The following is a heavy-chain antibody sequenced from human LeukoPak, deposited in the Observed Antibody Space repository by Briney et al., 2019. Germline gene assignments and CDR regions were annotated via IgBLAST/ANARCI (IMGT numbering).Heavy chain of an antibody. J-gene: IGHJ4*02. V-gene: IGHV4-39*07. CDR2: IYHSGST. Sequence: SETLSLTCTVSGGSISSSSYYWGWIRQPPGKGLEWIGSIYHSGSTYYNPSLKSRVTISVDTSKNQFSLKLSSVTAADTAVYYCARGASRSFDYWGQGTLVTVSS. CDR1: GGSISSSSYY. CDR3: ARGASRSFDY.